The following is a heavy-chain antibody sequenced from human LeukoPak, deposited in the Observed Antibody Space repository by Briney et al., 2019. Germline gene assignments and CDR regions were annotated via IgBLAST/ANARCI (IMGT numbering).Heavy chain of an antibody. Sequence: PSGTLSLTCDVSGGPISRTNWWSWVRQSPGQGLEWIGEISLSGRTNYNPSLQSRVTMSLDESKNQLSLDLASVTAADTAVYYCSRESGAFSPFGYWGQGTLVTVHS. CDR3: SRESGAFSPFGY. D-gene: IGHD1-26*01. V-gene: IGHV4-4*02. J-gene: IGHJ4*02. CDR2: ISLSGRT. CDR1: GGPISRTNW.